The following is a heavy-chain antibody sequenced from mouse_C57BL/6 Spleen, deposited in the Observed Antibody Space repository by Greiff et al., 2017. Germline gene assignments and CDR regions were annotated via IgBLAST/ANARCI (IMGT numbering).Heavy chain of an antibody. CDR2: LYPGDGDT. CDR1: GYAFSSSW. Sequence: QVQLQQSGPELVKPGASVKISCKASGYAFSSSWMNWVKQRPGKGLEWIGRLYPGDGDTNYNGKFKGKATLTADKSSSTAYMQLSSLTSEDSAVYFCARSEYYGSSYEADWGQGTLVTVSA. J-gene: IGHJ3*01. D-gene: IGHD1-1*01. CDR3: ARSEYYGSSYEAD. V-gene: IGHV1-82*01.